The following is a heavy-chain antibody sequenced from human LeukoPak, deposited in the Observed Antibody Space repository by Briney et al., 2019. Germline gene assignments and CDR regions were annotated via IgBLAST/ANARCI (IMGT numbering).Heavy chain of an antibody. V-gene: IGHV3-23*01. CDR2: ISGSDGST. D-gene: IGHD2-15*01. Sequence: PGGSLRLSCAASGFTFSSYAMSWVRQAPGKGLEWVSGISGSDGSTYYADSVKGRFTISRDYSKTTLYVQMNSLRAEYTAVYYCAKARGFCSGGSCYTPFEPWGQGTLGTVSP. CDR1: GFTFSSYA. J-gene: IGHJ5*02. CDR3: AKARGFCSGGSCYTPFEP.